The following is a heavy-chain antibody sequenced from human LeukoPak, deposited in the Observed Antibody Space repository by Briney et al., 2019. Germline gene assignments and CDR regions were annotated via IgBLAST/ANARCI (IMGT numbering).Heavy chain of an antibody. CDR2: MYYSGGT. CDR3: ARHGRRGFYFFGDFDI. Sequence: SETLSLTCTVSGGSISSSSHYWGWIRQPPGKGLEWIGSMYYSGGTYDNASLKSRVTISVDTSKNQFSLKLSSLTAADTAIYYCARHGRRGFYFFGDFDIWGQGTTVTVSS. V-gene: IGHV4-39*01. CDR1: GGSISSSSHY. D-gene: IGHD3-3*01. J-gene: IGHJ3*02.